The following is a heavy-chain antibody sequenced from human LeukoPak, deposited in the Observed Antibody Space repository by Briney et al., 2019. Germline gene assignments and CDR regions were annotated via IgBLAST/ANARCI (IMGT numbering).Heavy chain of an antibody. D-gene: IGHD1-26*01. CDR1: GGSISSSSYY. J-gene: IGHJ4*02. V-gene: IGHV4-39*07. CDR2: IYYSGST. CDR3: ARIGGRDDY. Sequence: PSETLSLTCTVSGGSISSSSYYWGWIRQPPGKGLEWIGSIYYSGSTYYNPSLKSRVTISVDTSKNQFSLKLSSVTAADTAVYYCARIGGRDDYWGQGTLVTVSS.